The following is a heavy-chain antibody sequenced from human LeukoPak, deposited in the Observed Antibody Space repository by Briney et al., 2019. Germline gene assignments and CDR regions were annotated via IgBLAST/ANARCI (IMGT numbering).Heavy chain of an antibody. CDR3: ARDPDQALVDIDY. CDR2: FNPENGNT. V-gene: IGHV1-2*02. Sequence: ASVKVSCKASGYSFVGYGITWVRQAPGQGLEWMGWFNPENGNTNYAQNFQGRVTMTRDTSISTAYMEVSRLTSDDTAVYYCARDPDQALVDIDYWGQGTLVTVSS. CDR1: GYSFVGYG. J-gene: IGHJ4*02. D-gene: IGHD2-2*01.